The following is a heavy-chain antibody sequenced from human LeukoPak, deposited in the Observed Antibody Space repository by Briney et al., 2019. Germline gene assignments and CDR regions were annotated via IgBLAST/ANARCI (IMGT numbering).Heavy chain of an antibody. V-gene: IGHV4-39*01. CDR3: ARLPPPRRGVHDY. D-gene: IGHD3-10*01. J-gene: IGHJ4*02. CDR2: IYYSGST. Sequence: PSETLSLTCTVSGGSISSSSYYWGWIRQPPGKGLEWIGSIYYSGSTYSNPFLKSRVTISVDTSKDQFSLKLSSVTAADTAVYYCARLPPPRRGVHDYWGQGTLVTVSS. CDR1: GGSISSSSYY.